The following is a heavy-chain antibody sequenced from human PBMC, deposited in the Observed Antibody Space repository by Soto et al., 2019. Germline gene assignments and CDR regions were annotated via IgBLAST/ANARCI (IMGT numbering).Heavy chain of an antibody. D-gene: IGHD2-2*01. CDR3: APQTSSEDYFDY. J-gene: IGHJ4*02. Sequence: QLQLQESGPGLVKPSETLSLTCTVSGGSISSSSYYWGWIRQPPGKGLEWIGSIYYSGSTYYNPSLKSRVTISVDTSKNQFSLKLSSVTAADTAVYYCAPQTSSEDYFDYWGQGTLVTVSS. V-gene: IGHV4-39*01. CDR2: IYYSGST. CDR1: GGSISSSSYY.